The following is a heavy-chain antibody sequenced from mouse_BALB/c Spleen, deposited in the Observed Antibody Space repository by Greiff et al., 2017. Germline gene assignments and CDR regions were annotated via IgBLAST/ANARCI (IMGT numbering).Heavy chain of an antibody. V-gene: IGHV3-2*02. D-gene: IGHD1-1*01. CDR1: GYSITSDYA. Sequence: DVQLQESGPGLVKPSQSLSLTCTVTGYSITSDYAWNWIRQFPGNKLEWMGYISYSGSTSYNPSLKSRISITRDTSKNQFFLQLNSVTTEDTATYYCARIDYYGSSYGYFDVWGAGTTVTVSS. CDR2: ISYSGST. CDR3: ARIDYYGSSYGYFDV. J-gene: IGHJ1*01.